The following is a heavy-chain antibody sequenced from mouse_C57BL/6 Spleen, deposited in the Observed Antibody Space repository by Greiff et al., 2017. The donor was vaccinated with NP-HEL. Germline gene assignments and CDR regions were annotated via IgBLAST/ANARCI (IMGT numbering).Heavy chain of an antibody. J-gene: IGHJ4*01. CDR2: IHPNSGST. D-gene: IGHD2-4*01. Sequence: VQLQQPGAELVKPGASVKLSCKASGYTFTSYWMHWVKQRPGQGLEWIGMIHPNSGSTNYNEKFKSKATLTVDKSSSTAYMQLSSLTSEDSAVYYCARVPYDYDYAMDYWGQGTSVTVSS. V-gene: IGHV1-64*01. CDR3: ARVPYDYDYAMDY. CDR1: GYTFTSYW.